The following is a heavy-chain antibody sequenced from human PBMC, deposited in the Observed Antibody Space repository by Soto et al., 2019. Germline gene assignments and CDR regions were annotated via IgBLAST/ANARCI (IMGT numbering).Heavy chain of an antibody. V-gene: IGHV3-30*18. J-gene: IGHJ4*02. CDR2: ISYDGSNK. CDR1: GFTFSSYG. Sequence: GGSLRLSCAASGFTFSSYGMHWVRQAPGKGLEWVAVISYDGSNKYYADSVKGRFTISRDNSKNTLYLQMNSLRAEDTAVYYCAKGPSHIAARTTFDYWGQGTLVTVSS. D-gene: IGHD6-6*01. CDR3: AKGPSHIAARTTFDY.